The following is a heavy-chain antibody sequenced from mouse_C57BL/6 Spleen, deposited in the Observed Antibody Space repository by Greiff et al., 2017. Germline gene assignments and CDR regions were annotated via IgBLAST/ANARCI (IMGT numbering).Heavy chain of an antibody. Sequence: EVQLVESVAELVRPGASVKLSCTASGFNIKNTYMHWVKQRPQQGLEWIGRIDPANGNTKYAPKFQGKATITADTSSNTAYLQLSSLTSEDTAIYYCARGIYGNRYYAMDYWGQGTSVTVSS. CDR3: ARGIYGNRYYAMDY. CDR2: IDPANGNT. D-gene: IGHD2-1*01. V-gene: IGHV14-3*01. CDR1: GFNIKNTY. J-gene: IGHJ4*01.